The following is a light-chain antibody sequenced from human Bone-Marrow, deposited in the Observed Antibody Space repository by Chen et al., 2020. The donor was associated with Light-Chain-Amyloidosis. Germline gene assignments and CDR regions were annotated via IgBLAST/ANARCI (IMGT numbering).Light chain of an antibody. J-gene: IGLJ3*02. CDR1: NSNIGNNA. CDR2: SNN. V-gene: IGLV1-44*01. CDR3: ATWDDSLNGVM. Sequence: QSVLTQPPSVSGTPGQRVTISCSGSNSNIGNNAVNWYQQQYPVTAPKLLIYSNNQRPSGVPDRFAGSMSGTSASLAISGLQPEDEAEYYCATWDDSLNGVMFGGGTKLTVL.